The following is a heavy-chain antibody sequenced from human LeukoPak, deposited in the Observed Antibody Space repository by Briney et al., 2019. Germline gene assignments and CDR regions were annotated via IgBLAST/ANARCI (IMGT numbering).Heavy chain of an antibody. CDR1: GGSISSYY. CDR2: INHSGST. D-gene: IGHD2-21*02. J-gene: IGHJ5*02. Sequence: PSETLSLTCTVSGGSISSYYWSWIRQPPGKGLEWIGEINHSGSTNYSPSLKSRVTISVDTSKNQFSLKLSSVTAADTAVYYCATLGLAYCGGDCSWGQGTLVTVSS. CDR3: ATLGLAYCGGDCS. V-gene: IGHV4-34*01.